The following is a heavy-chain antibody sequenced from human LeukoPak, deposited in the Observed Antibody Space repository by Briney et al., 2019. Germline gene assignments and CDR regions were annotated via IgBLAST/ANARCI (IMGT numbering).Heavy chain of an antibody. CDR1: GFTFSSYS. D-gene: IGHD5-24*01. CDR2: ISTSSSYI. Sequence: PGGSLRLSCAVSGFTFSSYSMNWVRQAPGKGLEWVSFISTSSSYIYYADSVKGRFTISRDNAKNSLYLQMNTLRAEDTAVYYCARDRWLQSEDYYMDVWGKGTTVTISS. CDR3: ARDRWLQSEDYYMDV. J-gene: IGHJ6*03. V-gene: IGHV3-21*01.